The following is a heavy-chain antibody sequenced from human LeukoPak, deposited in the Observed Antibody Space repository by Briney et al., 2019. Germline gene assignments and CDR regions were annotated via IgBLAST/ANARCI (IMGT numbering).Heavy chain of an antibody. Sequence: PSETLSLTCTVSGGSISSGGYYWSWIRQPPGKGLEWIGYIYHSGSTYYNPSLKSRVTISVDRSKNQFSLKLSSVTAADTAVYYCARGPLMVRRVHIPPSFDYWGQGTLVTVSS. CDR2: IYHSGST. D-gene: IGHD3-10*01. J-gene: IGHJ4*02. CDR1: GGSISSGGYY. CDR3: ARGPLMVRRVHIPPSFDY. V-gene: IGHV4-30-2*01.